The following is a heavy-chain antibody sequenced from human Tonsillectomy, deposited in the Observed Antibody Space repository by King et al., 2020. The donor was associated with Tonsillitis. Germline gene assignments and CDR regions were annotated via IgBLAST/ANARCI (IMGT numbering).Heavy chain of an antibody. Sequence: VQLVESGGGFIQPGGSLRLSCAASGFTVSSNYMGWVRQAPGKGLEWVSLIYSGGNTYYADSVTGRFTISTDTSKNTLYLQMNSLRAEDTAVYYCARVATTYSSSSLVYYYNYMDVWGKGTTVTVSS. J-gene: IGHJ6*03. CDR3: ARVATTYSSSSLVYYYNYMDV. CDR1: GFTVSSNY. D-gene: IGHD6-6*01. CDR2: IYSGGNT. V-gene: IGHV3-53*01.